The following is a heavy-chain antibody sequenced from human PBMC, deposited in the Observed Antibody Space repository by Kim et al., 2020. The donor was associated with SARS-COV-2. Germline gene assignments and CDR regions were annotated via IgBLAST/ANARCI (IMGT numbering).Heavy chain of an antibody. CDR1: GGSISSYY. CDR2: IYYSGST. D-gene: IGHD3-16*01. J-gene: IGHJ3*02. CDR3: ARTPRGPRFAFDI. V-gene: IGHV4-59*01. Sequence: SETLSLTCTVSGGSISSYYWSWIRQPPGKGLEWIGYIYYSGSTNYNPSLKSRVTISVDTSKNQFSLKLSSVTAADTAVYYCARTPRGPRFAFDIWAKGQWSPSLQ.